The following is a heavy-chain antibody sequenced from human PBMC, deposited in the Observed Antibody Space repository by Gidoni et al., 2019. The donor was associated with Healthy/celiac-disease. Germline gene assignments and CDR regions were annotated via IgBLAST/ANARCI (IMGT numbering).Heavy chain of an antibody. CDR2: INPSSGGT. CDR3: ARETGYSGYGGWFDP. J-gene: IGHJ5*02. Sequence: VQLVQSGAELKKPGASLKLSCKASGYTFTGYYMLWVRQAPGQGLEWMGWINPSSGGTNYAQKFQGRVTMTRDTSISTAYMELSRLRSDDTAVYYCARETGYSGYGGWFDPWGQGTLVTVSS. D-gene: IGHD5-12*01. V-gene: IGHV1-2*02. CDR1: GYTFTGYY.